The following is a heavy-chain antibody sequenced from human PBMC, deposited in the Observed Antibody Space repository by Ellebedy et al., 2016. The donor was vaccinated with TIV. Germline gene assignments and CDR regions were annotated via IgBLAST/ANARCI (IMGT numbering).Heavy chain of an antibody. CDR2: ITGNGDTI. Sequence: GESLKISXVASGFTFSTYAMNWVRRTPGKGLEWVSLITGNGDTIQYADSVKGRFTISRDNSKNTLYLQMKTLRVDDTAVYYCAKTKGYSDAFDSWGQGTMVTVS. CDR1: GFTFSTYA. CDR3: AKTKGYSDAFDS. V-gene: IGHV3-23*01. J-gene: IGHJ3*01. D-gene: IGHD5-18*01.